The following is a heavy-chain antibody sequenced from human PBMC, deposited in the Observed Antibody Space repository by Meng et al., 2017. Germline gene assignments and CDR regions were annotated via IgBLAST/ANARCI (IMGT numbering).Heavy chain of an antibody. V-gene: IGHV3-74*01. CDR1: GFTFSSYW. J-gene: IGHJ6*02. CDR3: ARSEPYYYYGMDV. CDR2: INRDGSST. Sequence: LSLTCAASGFTFSSYWMHWVRQAPGKGLVWVSRINRDGSSTSYADSVKGRFTISRDNAKNTLYLQMNSLRAEDTALYYCARSEPYYYYGMDVWGQGTMVTVSS.